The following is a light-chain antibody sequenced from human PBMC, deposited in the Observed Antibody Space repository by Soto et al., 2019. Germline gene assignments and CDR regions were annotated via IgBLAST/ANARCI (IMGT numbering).Light chain of an antibody. Sequence: DVVMTQTPLSLPVTLGQPASISCRSSQTLLASDGDTYLNWFQQRPGQSPRRLIYKVSNRDSGVPDRFSGSGSGTDFTLKISRVEAEDVGVYYCMQGTYWPPWTFGQGTKVDIK. V-gene: IGKV2-30*01. CDR3: MQGTYWPPWT. CDR2: KVS. J-gene: IGKJ1*01. CDR1: QTLLASDGDTY.